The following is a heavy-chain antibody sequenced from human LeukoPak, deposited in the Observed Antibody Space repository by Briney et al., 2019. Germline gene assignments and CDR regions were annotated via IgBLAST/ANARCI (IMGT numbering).Heavy chain of an antibody. D-gene: IGHD3-16*02. J-gene: IGHJ4*02. Sequence: PGGSLGLSCSASGFTFSSYAMHWVRQAPGRGLEDVSGISNNGGRTNYADSVKGRFTISRDNSKNTLYLQMRSLRAEDTAVYYCVKYSSSSFWGTYRYFDYWGQGTLVTVSS. CDR1: GFTFSSYA. CDR2: ISNNGGRT. CDR3: VKYSSSSFWGTYRYFDY. V-gene: IGHV3-64D*06.